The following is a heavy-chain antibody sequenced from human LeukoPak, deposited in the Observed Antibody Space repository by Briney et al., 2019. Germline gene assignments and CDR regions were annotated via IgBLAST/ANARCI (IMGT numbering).Heavy chain of an antibody. V-gene: IGHV3-23*01. CDR2: ISANSGSA. CDR3: AKAHYYDSSGYYPNYKFDY. CDR1: GFTFGSYA. D-gene: IGHD3-22*01. Sequence: PGGSLRLSCAASGFTFGSYAMSWVRQAPGKGLEWVSAISANSGSAYYADSVKGRFTISRDNSKNTLYLQMNSLGAEDTAVYYCAKAHYYDSSGYYPNYKFDYWGQGTLVTVSS. J-gene: IGHJ4*02.